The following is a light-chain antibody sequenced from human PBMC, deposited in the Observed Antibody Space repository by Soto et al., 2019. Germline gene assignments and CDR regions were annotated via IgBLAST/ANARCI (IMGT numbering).Light chain of an antibody. CDR2: EVS. V-gene: IGLV2-14*01. J-gene: IGLJ2*01. CDR3: SSYTSSSTVV. CDR1: SSDVGGYNY. Sequence: QSVLTQPASVSGSPGQSITISCTGTSSDVGGYNYVSWYQQHPGKAPKLMIYEVSNRPSGDSNRFSGSKSGNTASLTISGLHAEDEADYYCSSYTSSSTVVFGGGTKLTVL.